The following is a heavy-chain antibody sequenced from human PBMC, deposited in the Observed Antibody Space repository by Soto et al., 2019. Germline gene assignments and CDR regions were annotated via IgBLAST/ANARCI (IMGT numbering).Heavy chain of an antibody. CDR3: TTANTTMVFQY. V-gene: IGHV1-58*01. D-gene: IGHD5-18*01. CDR2: IVVGSTRT. Sequence: ASVKVSCKASGFTFTTPAVQWVRQTRGQRLEWIGWIVVGSTRTNYAQRFQERVTFTGDMSTSTVYMELSSLGPEDTALYYCTTANTTMVFQYWGQGTLVTVSS. CDR1: GFTFTTPA. J-gene: IGHJ4*02.